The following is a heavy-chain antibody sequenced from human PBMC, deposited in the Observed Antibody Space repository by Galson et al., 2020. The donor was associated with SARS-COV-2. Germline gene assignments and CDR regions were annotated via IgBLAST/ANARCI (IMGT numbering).Heavy chain of an antibody. CDR2: TRYIGST. Sequence: ASETLSLTCTFSGASISSYYWSWIRQPPGKGLEWIGYTRYIGSTEYNPSLKSRVALSVETSKNLFSLKLSSVTAADTAMYYCARGHYDILTGYFDNWFDPWGQGTLVTVSS. J-gene: IGHJ5*02. D-gene: IGHD3-9*01. V-gene: IGHV4-59*01. CDR3: ARGHYDILTGYFDNWFDP. CDR1: GASISSYY.